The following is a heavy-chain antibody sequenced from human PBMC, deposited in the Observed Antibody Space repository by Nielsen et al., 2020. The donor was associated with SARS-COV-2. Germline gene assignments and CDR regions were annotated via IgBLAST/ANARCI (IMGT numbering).Heavy chain of an antibody. CDR3: ASLGGGSWYFDY. Sequence: GESLKISCAASGFTFSSYWMSWVRQAPGKGLEWVANIKQDGSEKYYVDSVKGRFTISRDNAKNSLYLQMNSLRAEDTAVYYCASLGGGSWYFDYWGQGTLVTVSS. CDR2: IKQDGSEK. J-gene: IGHJ4*02. D-gene: IGHD6-13*01. CDR1: GFTFSSYW. V-gene: IGHV3-7*03.